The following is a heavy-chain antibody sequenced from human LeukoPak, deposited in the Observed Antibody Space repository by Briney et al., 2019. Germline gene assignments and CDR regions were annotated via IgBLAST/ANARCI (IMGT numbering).Heavy chain of an antibody. V-gene: IGHV3-30*18. CDR2: ISYDGSNK. Sequence: QSGGSLRLSCAASGFTFSSYGMHWVRQAPGKGLEWVAVISYDGSNKYHADSVKGRFTISRDNSKNTLYLQMNSLRAEDTAVYYCAKDLGRDYGDYPDHNEKGSYYYYYGMDVWGQGTTVTVSS. CDR1: GFTFSSYG. CDR3: AKDLGRDYGDYPDHNEKGSYYYYYGMDV. J-gene: IGHJ6*02. D-gene: IGHD4-17*01.